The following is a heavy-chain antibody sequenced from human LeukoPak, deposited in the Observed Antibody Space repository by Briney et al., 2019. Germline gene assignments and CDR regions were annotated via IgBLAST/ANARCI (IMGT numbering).Heavy chain of an antibody. CDR3: ARDLGGSSLGFDH. CDR2: IYSGGST. Sequence: PGGSLRLSCAASGFTVSSNYMSWVRQAPGKGLEWVSVIYSGGSTYYADSVKGRFTISRDNSKNTLYLQMNSLRAEDTAVYYCARDLGGSSLGFDHWGQGTLVIVSS. CDR1: GFTVSSNY. J-gene: IGHJ4*02. D-gene: IGHD1-26*01. V-gene: IGHV3-66*01.